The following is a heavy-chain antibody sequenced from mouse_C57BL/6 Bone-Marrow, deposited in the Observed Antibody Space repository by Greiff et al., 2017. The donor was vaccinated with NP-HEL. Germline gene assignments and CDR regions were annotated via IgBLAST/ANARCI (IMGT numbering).Heavy chain of an antibody. D-gene: IGHD1-1*01. CDR3: ARHAYGSSLYWYFDV. CDR1: GFSLTSYG. V-gene: IGHV2-6-1*01. Sequence: VKLMESGPGLVAPSQSLSITCTVSGFSLTSYGVHWVRQPPGKGLEWLVVIWSDGSTTYNSALKSRLSISKDNSKSQVFLKMNSLQTDDTAMYYCARHAYGSSLYWYFDVWGTGTTVTVSS. CDR2: IWSDGST. J-gene: IGHJ1*03.